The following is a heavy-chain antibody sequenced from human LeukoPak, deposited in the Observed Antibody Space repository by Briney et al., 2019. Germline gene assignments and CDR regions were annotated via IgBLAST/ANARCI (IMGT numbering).Heavy chain of an antibody. D-gene: IGHD2-2*01. CDR1: VSTFTSYG. CDR3: AGGGWNQLSY. J-gene: IGHJ4*02. V-gene: IGHV1-18*01. CDR2: SCIYNGNT. Sequence: ASVKVSCKASVSTFTSYGFSWGRKPPGQGLEWMGWSCIYNGNTTYAQKFQGRVTMPTDTSTSTAYVELRILGSDDTAVYYCAGGGWNQLSYWGQGTLVTVSS.